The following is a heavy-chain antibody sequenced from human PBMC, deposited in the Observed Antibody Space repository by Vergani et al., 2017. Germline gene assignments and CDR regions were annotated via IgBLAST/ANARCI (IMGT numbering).Heavy chain of an antibody. Sequence: EVQLLQSGGGVIQPGGSVRLSCAASGFTFSACPMTWVRQAPGKGLEWVSYISSSGSTIYYADSVKGRFTISRDNAKNSLYLQMNSLRAEDTAVYYCARDTGSNWNDYYYYGMDVWGQGTTVTVSS. CDR1: GFTFSACP. J-gene: IGHJ6*02. D-gene: IGHD1-20*01. V-gene: IGHV3-48*04. CDR2: ISSSGSTI. CDR3: ARDTGSNWNDYYYYGMDV.